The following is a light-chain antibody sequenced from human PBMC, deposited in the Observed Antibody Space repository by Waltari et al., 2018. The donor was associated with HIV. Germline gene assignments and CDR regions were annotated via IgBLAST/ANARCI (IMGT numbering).Light chain of an antibody. V-gene: IGLV2-14*01. CDR1: SGDVGGYNY. Sequence: QSALTQPASVSGSPGQSITISCPGTSGDVGGYNYVSWYQQHPGKAPTLMIYEVSKRPSGVSNRFSGSKSGNTASLTISGLQAEDEADYYCSSYTSSSTLVFGGGTKLTVL. CDR2: EVS. CDR3: SSYTSSSTLV. J-gene: IGLJ3*02.